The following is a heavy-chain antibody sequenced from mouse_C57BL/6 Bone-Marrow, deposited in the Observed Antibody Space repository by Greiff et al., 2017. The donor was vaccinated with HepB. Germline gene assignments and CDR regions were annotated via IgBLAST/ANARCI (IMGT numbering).Heavy chain of an antibody. CDR3: ARRSLRGCWYFDV. CDR2: ISDGGSYT. J-gene: IGHJ1*03. D-gene: IGHD2-12*01. Sequence: EVMLVESGGGLVKPGGSLKLSCAASGFTFSSYAMSWVRQTPEKRLEWVATISDGGSYTYYPDNVKGRFTISRDNAKNNLYLQMSHLKYEDTAMYYCARRSLRGCWYFDVWGTGTTVTVSS. V-gene: IGHV5-4*03. CDR1: GFTFSSYA.